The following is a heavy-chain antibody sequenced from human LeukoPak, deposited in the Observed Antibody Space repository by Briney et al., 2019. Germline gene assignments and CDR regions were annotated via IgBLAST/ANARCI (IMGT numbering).Heavy chain of an antibody. Sequence: ASVKVSCRVSGYTLTELSMHWVRQAPGKGLEWMGGFDPEDGETIYAQKFQGRVTMTEDTSTDTAYMELSSLRSEDTAVYYCATGGGDYYYYGMDVWGQGTTVTVSS. D-gene: IGHD2-15*01. CDR2: FDPEDGET. V-gene: IGHV1-24*01. CDR3: ATGGGDYYYYGMDV. J-gene: IGHJ6*02. CDR1: GYTLTELS.